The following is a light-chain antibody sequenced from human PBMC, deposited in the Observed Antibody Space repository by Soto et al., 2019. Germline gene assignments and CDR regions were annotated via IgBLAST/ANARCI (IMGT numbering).Light chain of an antibody. J-gene: IGKJ2*01. CDR2: WAS. CDR3: QQYDRSPYT. CDR1: QSVLFSINQKNY. Sequence: DIVLTQSPDSVAVSLGERATINCKSSQSVLFSINQKNYLAWYHQKPGQPPKLLIYWASIRESGVPTRFSGSGSGTNFTLTISSLQAEDAAVYYCQQYDRSPYTFGQGTKVEIQ. V-gene: IGKV4-1*01.